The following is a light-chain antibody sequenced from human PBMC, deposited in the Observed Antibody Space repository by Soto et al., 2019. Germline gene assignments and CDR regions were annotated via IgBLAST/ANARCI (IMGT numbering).Light chain of an antibody. CDR1: SSDVGGYNY. J-gene: IGLJ2*01. CDR3: SSYTSSIARYV. CDR2: DVT. Sequence: QSALTQPASVSGSPGQSVTISCTGTSSDVGGYNYVSWYKQDPGKAPKLMIYDVTNRPSGVSNRFSGSKSGNTASLTISGLQAEDESDYYCSSYTSSIARYVFGGGTKLTVL. V-gene: IGLV2-14*03.